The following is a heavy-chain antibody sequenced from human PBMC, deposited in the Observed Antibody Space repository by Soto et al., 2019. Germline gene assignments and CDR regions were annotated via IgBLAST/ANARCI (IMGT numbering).Heavy chain of an antibody. CDR1: GYTFTSYY. D-gene: IGHD3-9*01. CDR2: INPSGGST. V-gene: IGHV1-46*01. CDR3: ARVAEDILTGYPFDY. J-gene: IGHJ4*02. Sequence: ASVKVSCKASGYTFTSYYMHWVRQAPGQGLEWMGIINPSGGSTSYAQEFQGRVTMTRDTSTSTVYMELSSLRSEDTAVYYCARVAEDILTGYPFDYWGQGTLVTVSS.